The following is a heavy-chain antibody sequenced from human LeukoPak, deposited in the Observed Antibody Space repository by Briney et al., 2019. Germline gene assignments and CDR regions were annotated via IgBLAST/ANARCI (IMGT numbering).Heavy chain of an antibody. CDR2: IYYGGGT. J-gene: IGHJ4*02. V-gene: IGHV4-39*01. CDR1: TGSISSNDYY. CDR3: ARQSRYDYDYQY. D-gene: IGHD5-24*01. Sequence: SETLSLTCTVSTGSISSNDYYWGWIRQPPGKGLEWIASIYYGGGTYYNPSLTGRVTISVDTSKNQFSLRLSSVTAADTAVYYCARQSRYDYDYQYWGQGTLVTVSP.